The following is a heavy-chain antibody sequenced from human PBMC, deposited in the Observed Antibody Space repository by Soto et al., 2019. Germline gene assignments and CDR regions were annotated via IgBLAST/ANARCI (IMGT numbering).Heavy chain of an antibody. V-gene: IGHV1-58*01. D-gene: IGHD2-8*01. CDR2: IAVGSGYT. Sequence: GASVKVSCKAPGFTFTSSAFQWVRQARGQRLEWIGWIAVGSGYTNYAQRFQDRVTLTRDTSTATTYMELSRLTSEDTAIYYCAADATAWQQMVPSDYWGQGTLVTVSS. J-gene: IGHJ4*02. CDR3: AADATAWQQMVPSDY. CDR1: GFTFTSSA.